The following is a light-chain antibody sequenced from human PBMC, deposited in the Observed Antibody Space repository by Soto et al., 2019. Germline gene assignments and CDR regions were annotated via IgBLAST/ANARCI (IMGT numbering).Light chain of an antibody. V-gene: IGLV1-40*01. J-gene: IGLJ2*01. CDR2: GNS. CDR3: QSYDSSLSGVV. Sequence: QSVLTQPPSVSGAPGQRVTISCTGSSSNIGAGYDVHWYRQLPGTAPKLLIYGNILIYGNSNRPSGVPDRFSGSKSGTSASLAITGLQAEDEADYYCQSYDSSLSGVVFGGGTKLTVL. CDR1: SSNIGAGYD.